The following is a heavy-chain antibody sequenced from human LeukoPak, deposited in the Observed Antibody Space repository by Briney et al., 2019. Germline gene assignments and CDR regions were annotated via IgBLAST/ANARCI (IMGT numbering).Heavy chain of an antibody. CDR1: GGSISSYY. CDR3: ARTAHSPYYYDTICSLNWFDP. Sequence: KASETLSLTCTVSGGSISSYYWSWIRQPPGKGLEWIGYIYYSGSTNYNPSLKSRVTISVDTSKNQFSLKLSSVTAADTAVYYCARTAHSPYYYDTICSLNWFDPWGQGTLVTVSS. V-gene: IGHV4-59*01. D-gene: IGHD3-22*01. J-gene: IGHJ5*02. CDR2: IYYSGST.